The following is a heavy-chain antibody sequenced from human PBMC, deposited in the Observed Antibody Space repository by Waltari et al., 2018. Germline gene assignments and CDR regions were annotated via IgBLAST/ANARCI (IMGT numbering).Heavy chain of an antibody. CDR2: MNPNSGGT. CDR1: GYIFIDHY. D-gene: IGHD2-15*01. Sequence: QVQLVQSGTAVKTPGASVRGACTASGYIFIDHYMPWVRQAPGQGLEWMGWMNPNSGGTNYAQKFQGRVTMTRDTSTSTAYMELTRMTSDDTAIYYCARDGGFDFWGQGSLVTVSS. J-gene: IGHJ4*02. V-gene: IGHV1-2*02. CDR3: ARDGGFDF.